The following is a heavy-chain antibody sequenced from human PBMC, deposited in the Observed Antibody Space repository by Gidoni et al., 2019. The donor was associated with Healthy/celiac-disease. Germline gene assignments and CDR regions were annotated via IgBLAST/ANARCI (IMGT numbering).Heavy chain of an antibody. Sequence: AASGFTFSNAWMSWVRQAPGKGLEWVGRIKSKTDGGTTDYAAPVKGRFTISRDDSKNTLYRQMNSLKTEDTAVYYCTTGQLQDWFDPWGQGTLVTVSS. CDR1: GFTFSNAW. V-gene: IGHV3-15*01. D-gene: IGHD1-26*01. J-gene: IGHJ5*02. CDR3: TTGQLQDWFDP. CDR2: IKSKTDGGTT.